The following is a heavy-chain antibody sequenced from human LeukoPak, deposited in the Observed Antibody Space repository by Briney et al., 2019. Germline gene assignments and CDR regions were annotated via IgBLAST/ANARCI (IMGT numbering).Heavy chain of an antibody. CDR1: GFTFSSYG. CDR2: ISGSGGST. J-gene: IGHJ4*02. D-gene: IGHD2-8*01. V-gene: IGHV3-23*01. Sequence: GGSLRLSCAASGFTFSSYGMSWVRQAPGKGLEWVSAISGSGGSTYYADSVKGRFTISRDNSKNTLYLQMYSLRAEDTAVYYCAKMTRVLMVYAAFDYWGQGTLVTVSS. CDR3: AKMTRVLMVYAAFDY.